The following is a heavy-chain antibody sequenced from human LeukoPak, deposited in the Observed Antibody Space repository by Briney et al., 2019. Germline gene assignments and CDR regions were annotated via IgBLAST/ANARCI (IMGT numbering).Heavy chain of an antibody. CDR2: IYENGGTT. CDR3: AKDFRIGYSAHFDY. Sequence: GGSLRLSCGSSGFTFRSHAMSWVRQAPEKGREFVSGIYENGGTTYYADSVKGRFSISRDKSKNTLYLQMDSLRGEDTAVYYCAKDFRIGYSAHFDYWGQGALVTVSS. J-gene: IGHJ4*02. V-gene: IGHV3-23*01. CDR1: GFTFRSHA. D-gene: IGHD2-21*01.